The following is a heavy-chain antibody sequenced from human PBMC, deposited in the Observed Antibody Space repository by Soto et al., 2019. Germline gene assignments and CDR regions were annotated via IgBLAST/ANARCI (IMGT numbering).Heavy chain of an antibody. CDR2: IYYSGST. J-gene: IGHJ5*02. V-gene: IGHV4-59*01. D-gene: IGHD3-16*01. CDR1: GGSISSYY. CDR3: ARSTGPMITLFDP. Sequence: PSETLSLTCTVSGGSISSYYWSWIRQPPGKGLEWIGYIYYSGSTNYNPSLKSRVTISVDTSKNQFSLKLSSLTAADTAVYYCARSTGPMITLFDPWGQGTLVTVSS.